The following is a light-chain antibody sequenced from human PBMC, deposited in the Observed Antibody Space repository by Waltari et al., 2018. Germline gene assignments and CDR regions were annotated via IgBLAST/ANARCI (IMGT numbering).Light chain of an antibody. J-gene: IGKJ2*01. CDR2: DVS. Sequence: DIQMTQSPSSLSASVGDRVTITCQASQDVSNYVNWYQQRPGKAPKLLIYDVSNLQAGVPSRFSGRGSGTQFTLTISTLQLDDIATYSCQQYYNLPPTFRQGTKLEIK. CDR3: QQYYNLPPT. V-gene: IGKV1-33*01. CDR1: QDVSNY.